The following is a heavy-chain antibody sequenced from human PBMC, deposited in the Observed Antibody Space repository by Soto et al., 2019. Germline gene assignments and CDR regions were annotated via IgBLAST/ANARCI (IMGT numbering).Heavy chain of an antibody. Sequence: GASVKVSCKAPGYTFTSYYMHWVRQAPGQGLEWIEIINPSGGSTSYAQKFQGRVTMTRDTSTSTVYMELSSLRSEDTAVYYCAREKTFGGVIVVRYYYYYCMGVWDQGTTVTVYS. V-gene: IGHV1-46*01. J-gene: IGHJ6*02. CDR2: INPSGGST. CDR1: GYTFTSYY. D-gene: IGHD3-16*02. CDR3: AREKTFGGVIVVRYYYYYCMGV.